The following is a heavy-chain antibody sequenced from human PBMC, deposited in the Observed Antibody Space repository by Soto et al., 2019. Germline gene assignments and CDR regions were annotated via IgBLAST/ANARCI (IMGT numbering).Heavy chain of an antibody. D-gene: IGHD6-6*01. Sequence: PGGSLRLSCAASGFTFSTYAMTWVRQAPGKGLEWVSTISGSGGNTYYADSVKGRFTISRDNSKNTLYLQMNSLRAEDTAVYYCAREYSSSSGDYYYYYGMDVWGQGTTVTVSS. J-gene: IGHJ6*02. CDR3: AREYSSSSGDYYYYYGMDV. CDR2: ISGSGGNT. V-gene: IGHV3-23*01. CDR1: GFTFSTYA.